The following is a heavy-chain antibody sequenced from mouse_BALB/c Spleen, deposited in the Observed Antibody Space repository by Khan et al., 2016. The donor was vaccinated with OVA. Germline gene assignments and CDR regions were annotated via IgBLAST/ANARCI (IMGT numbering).Heavy chain of an antibody. J-gene: IGHJ2*01. V-gene: IGHV2-9*02. Sequence: QVQLKESGPGLVAPSQTLSITCTASGFSLTSYGVHWVRQPPGKGLEWLGVIWAGGSTNYNSALMSRLSTSQDNSKIQVVLKMNSLQTDDTAMYYCARLEDIWGQGTTLTVSS. CDR2: IWAGGST. D-gene: IGHD1-3*01. CDR3: ARLEDI. CDR1: GFSLTSYG.